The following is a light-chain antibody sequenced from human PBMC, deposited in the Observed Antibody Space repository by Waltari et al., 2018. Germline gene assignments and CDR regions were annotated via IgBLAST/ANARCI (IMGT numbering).Light chain of an antibody. Sequence: QSALTQPASVSGSPGQSITISCTGTSSDVGAYNFVSWYQQHPGKAPKLMIHEVSNRPSGVSNPFSGSKAGNTASLTISALQAEDEADYHCSSYTRSDTYVFGAGTKVTVL. CDR2: EVS. CDR1: SSDVGAYNF. J-gene: IGLJ1*01. CDR3: SSYTRSDTYV. V-gene: IGLV2-14*01.